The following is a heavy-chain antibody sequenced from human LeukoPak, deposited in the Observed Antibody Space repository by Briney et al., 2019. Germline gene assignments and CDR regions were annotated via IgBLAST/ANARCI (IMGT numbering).Heavy chain of an antibody. CDR1: GGSFSGYY. CDR3: ARPDYSSGWYNFDY. J-gene: IGHJ4*02. Sequence: PSETLSLTCAVYGGSFSGYYWSWIRQPPGKGLEWIGYISYGGTTKYNPSLKSRVTISVDTSKNQLSLKVASVTAADTAVYYCARPDYSSGWYNFDYWGQGTLVTVSS. D-gene: IGHD6-19*01. V-gene: IGHV4-59*08. CDR2: ISYGGTT.